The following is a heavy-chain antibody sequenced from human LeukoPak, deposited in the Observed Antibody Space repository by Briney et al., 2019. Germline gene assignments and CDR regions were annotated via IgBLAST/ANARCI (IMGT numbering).Heavy chain of an antibody. CDR2: IIPIFGTA. CDR3: ARVFKGYDFWSGYPDYYYYGMDV. CDR1: GGTFSSYA. V-gene: IGHV1-69*13. J-gene: IGHJ6*02. Sequence: GASVKVSCKASGGTFSSYAISWVRQAPGQGLEWMGGIIPIFGTANYAQKFQGRVTITADESTSKAYMELSSLRSEDTAVYYCARVFKGYDFWSGYPDYYYYGMDVWGQGTTVTVSS. D-gene: IGHD3-3*01.